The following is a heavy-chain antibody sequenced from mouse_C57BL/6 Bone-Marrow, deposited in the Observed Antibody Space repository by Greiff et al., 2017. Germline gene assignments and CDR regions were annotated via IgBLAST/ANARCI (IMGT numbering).Heavy chain of an antibody. V-gene: IGHV1-74*01. CDR2: IHPSDSDT. J-gene: IGHJ3*01. CDR1: GYTFTSYW. CDR3: AMGGKKP. Sequence: QVQLKQPGAELVKPGASVKVSCKASGYTFTSYWMHWVKQRPGQGLEWIGRIHPSDSDTNYNQKFKGKATLTVDKSSSTAYMQRSSLTAEDSAVYYCAMGGKKPWGQGTLVTVSA.